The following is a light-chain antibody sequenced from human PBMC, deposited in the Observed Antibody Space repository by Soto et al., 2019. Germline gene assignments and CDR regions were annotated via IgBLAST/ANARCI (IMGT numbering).Light chain of an antibody. Sequence: EIVLTQSPATLSLSPGERATLSCRSSTSVDILLSWYQLKPGQVPRLLIYDASKRAPGIPARFSGSGSETQFNLTISSLEHEAFALSYCPPGRDWPIKFGAGTEVAIK. CDR3: PPGRDWPIK. CDR1: TSVDIL. J-gene: IGKJ4*01. CDR2: DAS. V-gene: IGKV3-11*01.